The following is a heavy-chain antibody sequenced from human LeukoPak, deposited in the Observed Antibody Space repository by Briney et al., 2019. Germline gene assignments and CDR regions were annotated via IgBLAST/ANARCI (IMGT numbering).Heavy chain of an antibody. CDR1: GYTFTSYA. CDR2: INAGNGNT. V-gene: IGHV1-3*01. J-gene: IGHJ3*02. CDR3: AYGDYVDAFDI. D-gene: IGHD4-17*01. Sequence: WASVKVSCKASGYTFTSYAMHWVRQALGQRLEWMGWINAGNGNTKYSQKFQGRVTITRDTSASTAYMELSSLRSEDTAVYYCAYGDYVDAFDIWGQGTMVTVSS.